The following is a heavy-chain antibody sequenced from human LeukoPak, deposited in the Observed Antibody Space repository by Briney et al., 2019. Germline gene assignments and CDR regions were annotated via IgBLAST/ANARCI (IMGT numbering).Heavy chain of an antibody. D-gene: IGHD3-22*01. CDR2: INPNSGGT. CDR1: GYTFTGYY. V-gene: IGHV1-2*02. J-gene: IGHJ4*02. CDR3: ARSNYYDSSGYYYN. Sequence: ASVKVSCKASGYTFTGYYMHWVRRAPGQGLEWMGWINPNSGGTNYAQKFQGRVTMTRDTSISTAYMELSRLRSDDTAVYYCARSNYYDSSGYYYNWGQGTLVTVSS.